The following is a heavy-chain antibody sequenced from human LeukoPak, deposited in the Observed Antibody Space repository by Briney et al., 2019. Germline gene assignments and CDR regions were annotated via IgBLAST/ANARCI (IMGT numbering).Heavy chain of an antibody. V-gene: IGHV4-34*01. CDR3: ARGGAYCGGDCYSILSWFDP. D-gene: IGHD2-21*02. Sequence: SETLSLTCAVYGGSFSGYYWSWIRQPPGKGLEWIGEINHSGSTNYNPSLKSRVTISVDTSKNQFSLKLSSVTAADTAVYYCARGGAYCGGDCYSILSWFDPWGQGTLVTVSS. J-gene: IGHJ5*02. CDR2: INHSGST. CDR1: GGSFSGYY.